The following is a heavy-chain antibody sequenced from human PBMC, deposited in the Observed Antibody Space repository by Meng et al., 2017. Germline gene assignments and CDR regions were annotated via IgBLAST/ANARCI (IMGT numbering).Heavy chain of an antibody. CDR2: INHSGST. V-gene: IGHV4-34*01. CDR1: GGSFSGYY. D-gene: IGHD2/OR15-2a*01. CDR3: ARVGSFLRDY. J-gene: IGHJ4*02. Sequence: QVQLQKWSAGLLKPSDTLSLTCAVYGGSFSGYYWSWIRQPPGKGLEWIGEINHSGSTNYNPSLKSRVTISVDTSKNQFSLKLSSVTAADTAVYYCARVGSFLRDYWGQGTLVTVSS.